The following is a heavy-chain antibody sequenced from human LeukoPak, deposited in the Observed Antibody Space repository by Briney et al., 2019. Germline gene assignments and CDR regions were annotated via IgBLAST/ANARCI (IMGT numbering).Heavy chain of an antibody. D-gene: IGHD5-24*01. Sequence: GGSLRLSCAASGFTFSSYSMNWVRQAPWKVLKWVSYISSGSSAIYYADFLKGRFTISRDNSKNTLSLQMNSLNAEDTSVSYCARERRFRGFMDVWGKGTTVTVSS. CDR2: ISSGSSAI. V-gene: IGHV3-48*01. J-gene: IGHJ6*03. CDR3: ARERRFRGFMDV. CDR1: GFTFSSYS.